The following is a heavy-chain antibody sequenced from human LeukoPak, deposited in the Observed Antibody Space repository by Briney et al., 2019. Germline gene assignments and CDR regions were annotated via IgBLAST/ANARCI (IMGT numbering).Heavy chain of an antibody. CDR2: IKQDGSEK. CDR1: GFTFSSYW. CDR3: ARDRRCSSTSCYYFDY. Sequence: GGSLRLSCAASGFTFSSYWMTWVRQAPGKGLEWVANIKQDGSEKYYVDSVKGRFTISRDNAKNSLYLQMNSLRAEDTAVYYCARDRRCSSTSCYYFDYWGQGTLVTVST. D-gene: IGHD2-2*01. V-gene: IGHV3-7*04. J-gene: IGHJ4*02.